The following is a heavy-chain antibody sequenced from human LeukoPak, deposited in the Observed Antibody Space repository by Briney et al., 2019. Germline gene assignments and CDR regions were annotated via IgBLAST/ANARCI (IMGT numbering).Heavy chain of an antibody. V-gene: IGHV4-59*01. CDR1: CASISSYY. D-gene: IGHD2-2*01. CDR3: ARDPGPYCTTTSCYVDY. J-gene: IGHJ4*02. CDR2: SYYSGYT. Sequence: SETLSLTCTVSCASISSYYWSWIRPPPRKGLEWIGCSYYSGYTNYHPSLKSRVTMSVDTSKNQFSLKVSSGTAADTAVYYCARDPGPYCTTTSCYVDYWGRGTLVTVSS.